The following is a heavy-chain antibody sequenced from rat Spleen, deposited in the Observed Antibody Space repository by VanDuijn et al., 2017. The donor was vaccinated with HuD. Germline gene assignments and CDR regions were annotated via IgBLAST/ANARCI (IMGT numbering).Heavy chain of an antibody. V-gene: IGHV5-29*01. CDR3: ARQATTVPSYFDY. D-gene: IGHD1-1*01. Sequence: EVFLVESGGGLVQPGRSLKLSCAASGFTFSNYGMAWVRQAPTKGLEWVATISYDDSSTYYRDSVKGRFTISRDDAKSTLYLQVDSLRSEDTTTYYCARQATTVPSYFDYWGQGVMVTVSS. CDR1: GFTFSNYG. CDR2: ISYDDSST. J-gene: IGHJ2*01.